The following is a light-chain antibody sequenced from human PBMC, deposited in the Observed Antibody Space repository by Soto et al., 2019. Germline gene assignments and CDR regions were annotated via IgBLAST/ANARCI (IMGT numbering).Light chain of an antibody. Sequence: EIVMTQSPATLSVSPGERATLSCRASQSVSSNLAWYQQKPGQAPRLLIHGAFTRATGIPARFSGSGSGTEFTLTISTLQSEDFAVYYCPQYNNWPWTFGQGTKVDI. CDR2: GAF. V-gene: IGKV3-15*01. CDR3: PQYNNWPWT. CDR1: QSVSSN. J-gene: IGKJ1*01.